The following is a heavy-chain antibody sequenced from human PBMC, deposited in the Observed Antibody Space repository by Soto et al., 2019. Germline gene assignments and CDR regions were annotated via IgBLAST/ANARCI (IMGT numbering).Heavy chain of an antibody. Sequence: SETLSLTCSVSGDSISSSSSYWGWIRQPPGKGLEWIGSVYYAGNTYYNPSLNSRVTISVDTSKNHFSLKMDSVTAADTAVYYCARTTVTTRPGNWFDPWGQGALVTVSS. CDR1: GDSISSSSSY. CDR2: VYYAGNT. CDR3: ARTTVTTRPGNWFDP. J-gene: IGHJ5*02. V-gene: IGHV4-39*02. D-gene: IGHD4-17*01.